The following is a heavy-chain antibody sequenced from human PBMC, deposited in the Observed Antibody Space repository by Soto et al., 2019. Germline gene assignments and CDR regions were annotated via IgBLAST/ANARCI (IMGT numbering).Heavy chain of an antibody. Sequence: QVQLVQSGAEVKKPGASVKVSCRASGGTFSNYGISWVRQAPGEGLEWMGGIIPIFGTRNHAQKFQGRVTITADKSTSNAYMGLSSLRSEDTALYDCARGSGYDNGGAFDIWGQGTMVTVSS. CDR2: IIPIFGTR. D-gene: IGHD3-22*01. CDR1: GGTFSNYG. CDR3: ARGSGYDNGGAFDI. J-gene: IGHJ3*02. V-gene: IGHV1-69*06.